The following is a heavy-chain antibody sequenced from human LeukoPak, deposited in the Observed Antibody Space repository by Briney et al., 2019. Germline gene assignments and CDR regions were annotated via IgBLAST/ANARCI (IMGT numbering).Heavy chain of an antibody. CDR2: IYGDGSA. V-gene: IGHV3-66*01. CDR3: AKDIYYDSSGYRGYFDY. CDR1: GITVSGNY. D-gene: IGHD3-22*01. Sequence: GGSLRLSCAASGITVSGNYMTWVRQAPGKGLEWVSVIYGDGSASYADSVKGRFTISRDNSKNTLYLQMNSLRAEDTAVYYCAKDIYYDSSGYRGYFDYWGQGTLVTVSS. J-gene: IGHJ4*02.